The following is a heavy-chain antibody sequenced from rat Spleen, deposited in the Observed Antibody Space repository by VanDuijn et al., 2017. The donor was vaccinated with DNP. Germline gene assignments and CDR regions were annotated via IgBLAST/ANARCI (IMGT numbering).Heavy chain of an antibody. J-gene: IGHJ4*01. CDR3: ARFDGYSYLYLMDV. Sequence: EVQLVESGGGLVQPGRSLKLSCAASGFTFSDYYMAWVRQPPTKGLEWVASISYDGGNTYYRDSVKGRFTISRDNAQDTLYLQMNSLRPEDTATYYCARFDGYSYLYLMDVWGQGTSVTVSS. D-gene: IGHD1-12*01. V-gene: IGHV5-25*01. CDR1: GFTFSDYY. CDR2: ISYDGGNT.